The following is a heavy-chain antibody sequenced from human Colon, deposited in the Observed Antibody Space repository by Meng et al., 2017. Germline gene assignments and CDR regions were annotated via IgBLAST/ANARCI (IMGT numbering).Heavy chain of an antibody. Sequence: QVHLHELGPGLVGPSDDLSLVCTVSGGSIKSGGYHWSWVRQHPGKGLEYIGFMSDSGTTDYNPSLRSRVSISEIGSSKNQFSLTLRSVTAADTATYFCARDTLYGTDYWGQGVLVTVSS. CDR1: GGSIKSGGYH. V-gene: IGHV4-31*03. D-gene: IGHD4-17*01. J-gene: IGHJ4*02. CDR3: ARDTLYGTDY. CDR2: MSDSGTT.